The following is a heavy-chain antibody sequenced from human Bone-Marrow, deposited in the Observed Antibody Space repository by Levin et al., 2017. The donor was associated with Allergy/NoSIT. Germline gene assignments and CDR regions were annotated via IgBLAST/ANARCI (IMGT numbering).Heavy chain of an antibody. CDR2: IWYDGSNK. J-gene: IGHJ6*02. Sequence: PGGSLRLSCAASGFTFSSYGMHWVRQAPGKGLEWVAVIWYDGSNKYYADSVKGRFTISRDNSKNTLYLQMNSLRAEDTAVYYCARGNPLESILGGMDVWGQGTTVTVSS. V-gene: IGHV3-33*01. D-gene: IGHD6-6*01. CDR3: ARGNPLESILGGMDV. CDR1: GFTFSSYG.